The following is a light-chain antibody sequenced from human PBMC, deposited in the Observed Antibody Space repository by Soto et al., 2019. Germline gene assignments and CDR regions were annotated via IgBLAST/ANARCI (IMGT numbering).Light chain of an antibody. CDR3: QQRHLWPIT. J-gene: IGKJ5*01. V-gene: IGKV3D-20*02. CDR2: GAS. Sequence: EIVLTQSPGTLSLSPGERATLSCRASQSVSSNSLAWYQQKRGQAPRLLIHGASSRATGIPDRFSGSGSGTDFTLTISRLEPEDFAVYYCQQRHLWPITFGQGTRVEIK. CDR1: QSVSSNS.